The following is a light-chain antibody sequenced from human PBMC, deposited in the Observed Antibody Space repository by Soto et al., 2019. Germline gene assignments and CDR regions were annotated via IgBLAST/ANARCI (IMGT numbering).Light chain of an antibody. CDR3: SSYTTFRTPHVA. Sequence: QSALTQPASVSGSPAQSITISCTGTSSDVGGYNYVSWYQQHPGKAPKLMIYEVTNRPSGVSDRFSGSKSANTASLTISGLQAEDEAHYYCSSYTTFRTPHVAFGGGTKLTVL. CDR1: SSDVGGYNY. V-gene: IGLV2-14*01. CDR2: EVT. J-gene: IGLJ2*01.